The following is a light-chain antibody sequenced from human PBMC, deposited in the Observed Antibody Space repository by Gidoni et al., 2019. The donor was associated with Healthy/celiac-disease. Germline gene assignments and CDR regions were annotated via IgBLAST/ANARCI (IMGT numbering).Light chain of an antibody. J-gene: IGKJ2*03. CDR1: QSISSY. Sequence: DIQMTQSPSSLSASVGDRVTITCRASQSISSYLNWYQQKPGKAPKLLIYAASSLQSGVPSRFSGSGSGTDFTLTISSLQPEDFATYYCQQSYSTPRSFCQXTKLEIK. CDR3: QQSYSTPRS. CDR2: AAS. V-gene: IGKV1-39*01.